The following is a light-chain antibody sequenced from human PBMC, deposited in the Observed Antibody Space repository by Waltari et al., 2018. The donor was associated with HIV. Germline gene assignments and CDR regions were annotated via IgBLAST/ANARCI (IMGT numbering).Light chain of an antibody. V-gene: IGLV3-19*01. CDR1: ILRTYY. Sequence: SSELTQDPAVSVALGQTVRIPCQGDILRTYYASWYQQKPGQAPKLVIYGKNNRPSRIPDRFAGSSSGNTAPLTVSGAQAEDEADYNSKSRDSSGHWVFGGGNKLTVL. CDR2: GKN. CDR3: KSRDSSGHWV. J-gene: IGLJ3*02.